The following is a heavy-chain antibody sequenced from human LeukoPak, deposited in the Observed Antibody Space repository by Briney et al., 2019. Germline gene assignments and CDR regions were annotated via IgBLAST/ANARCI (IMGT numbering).Heavy chain of an antibody. CDR1: GFTFSSYS. CDR3: ATLHFYAMGV. V-gene: IGHV3-21*04. Sequence: GGSLRLSCAASGFTFSSYSMNWIRQAPGKGLEWVSSISSSTSYIYYADSVKGRFTISKDNAKNSLYLQMNSLRAEDTAMYYCATLHFYAMGVWGQGTTVTVSS. CDR2: ISSSTSYI. J-gene: IGHJ6*01.